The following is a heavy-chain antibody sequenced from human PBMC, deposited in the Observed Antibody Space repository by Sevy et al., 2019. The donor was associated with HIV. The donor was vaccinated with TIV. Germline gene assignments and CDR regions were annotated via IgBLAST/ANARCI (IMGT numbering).Heavy chain of an antibody. D-gene: IGHD6-13*01. CDR2: TYYRSKWFN. V-gene: IGHV6-1*01. Sequence: KQSQTISLTCAISGDSVSTNSAAWNWIRQSPSRGLEWLGRTYYRSKWFNEYAVPVKSRIIINPDTSKNQLSLQLNSVTPEDTAGYYCARESGTISAGTERYFDLWGRGTLVTVSS. J-gene: IGHJ2*01. CDR3: ARESGTISAGTERYFDL. CDR1: GDSVSTNSAA.